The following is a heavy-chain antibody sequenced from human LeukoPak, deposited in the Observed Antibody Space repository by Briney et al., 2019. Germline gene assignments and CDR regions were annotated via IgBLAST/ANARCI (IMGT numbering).Heavy chain of an antibody. CDR2: INPSGGST. CDR3: ARVGEQGPAYYFDY. D-gene: IGHD1-26*01. J-gene: IGHJ4*02. V-gene: IGHV1-46*02. CDR1: GYIFNNYA. Sequence: ASVKVSCKASGYIFNNYAVNWVRQAPGQGLEWMGIINPSGGSTSYAQKFQGRVTMTRDMSTSTVYMELSSLRSEDTAVYYCARVGEQGPAYYFDYWGQGTLVTVSS.